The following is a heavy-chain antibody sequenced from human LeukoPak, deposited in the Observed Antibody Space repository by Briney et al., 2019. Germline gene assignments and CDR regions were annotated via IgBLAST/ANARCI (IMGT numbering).Heavy chain of an antibody. CDR1: GGSISSSSYY. CDR2: IYYSGST. J-gene: IGHJ4*02. V-gene: IGHV4-39*07. CDR3: ASSRDGYNPFDY. Sequence: SETLSLTCTVSGGSISSSSYYWGWIRQPPGKGLEWIGSIYYSGSTYYNPSLKGRVTISVDTSKNQFSLKLSSVTAADTAVYYCASSRDGYNPFDYWGQGTLVTVSS. D-gene: IGHD5-24*01.